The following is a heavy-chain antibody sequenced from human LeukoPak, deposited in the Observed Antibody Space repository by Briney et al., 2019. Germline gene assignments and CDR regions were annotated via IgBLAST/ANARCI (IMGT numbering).Heavy chain of an antibody. Sequence: ASVKVSCKASGYTFTSYDVDWVRQATGQGLEWMGWMNPNSGNTGYAQKFQGRVTMTRDTSISTAYMELSRLRSDDTAVYYCARDSGIVVVPAAVYYYYYMDVWGKGTTVTVSS. J-gene: IGHJ6*03. CDR2: MNPNSGNT. V-gene: IGHV1-8*01. CDR1: GYTFTSYD. D-gene: IGHD2-2*01. CDR3: ARDSGIVVVPAAVYYYYYMDV.